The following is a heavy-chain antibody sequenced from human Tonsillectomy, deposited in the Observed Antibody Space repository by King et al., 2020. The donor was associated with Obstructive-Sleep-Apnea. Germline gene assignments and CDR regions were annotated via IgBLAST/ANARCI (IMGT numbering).Heavy chain of an antibody. CDR3: ARDRSYCTNGVCYRGFDP. D-gene: IGHD2-8*01. Sequence: QLQESGPGLVKPSETLSLTCTVSGGSISSSSYYWGWIRQPPGKGLEWIGSIYYSGSTYYNPSLKSRVTISVDTSKNQFSLKLSSVTAADTAVYYCARDRSYCTNGVCYRGFDPWGQGTLVTVSS. J-gene: IGHJ5*02. CDR2: IYYSGST. CDR1: GGSISSSSYY. V-gene: IGHV4-39*07.